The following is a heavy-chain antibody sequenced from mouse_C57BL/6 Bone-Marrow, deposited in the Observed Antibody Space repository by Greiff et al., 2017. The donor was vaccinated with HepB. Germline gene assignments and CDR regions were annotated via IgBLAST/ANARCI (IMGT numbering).Heavy chain of an antibody. CDR2: INPNNGGT. V-gene: IGHV1-18*01. CDR3: ARRGDGYYDAMDY. Sequence: EVQLQQSGPELVKPGASVKIPCKASGYTFTDYNMDWVKQSHGKSLEWIGDINPNNGGTIYNQKFKGKATLTVDKSSSTAYMELRSLTSEDTAVYYCARRGDGYYDAMDYWGQGTSVTVSS. CDR1: GYTFTDYN. J-gene: IGHJ4*01. D-gene: IGHD2-3*01.